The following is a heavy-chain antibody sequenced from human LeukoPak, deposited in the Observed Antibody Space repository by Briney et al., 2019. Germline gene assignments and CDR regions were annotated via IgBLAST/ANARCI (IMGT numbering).Heavy chain of an antibody. CDR2: IRSKAYGGTT. CDR3: TRVSGYNWNDVDAFDI. V-gene: IGHV3-49*04. J-gene: IGHJ3*02. CDR1: GFTFGDYA. Sequence: PGGSLRLSCTASGFTFGDYAMSWVRQAPGKGLEWVGFIRSKAYGGTTEYAASVKGRFTISRDDSKSIAYLQMNSLKTEDTAVYYCTRVSGYNWNDVDAFDIWGQGTMVTVSS. D-gene: IGHD1-1*01.